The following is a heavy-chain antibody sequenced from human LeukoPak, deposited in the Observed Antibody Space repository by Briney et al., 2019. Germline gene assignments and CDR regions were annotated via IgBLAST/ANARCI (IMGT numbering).Heavy chain of an antibody. V-gene: IGHV3-15*01. CDR3: TTDSVTRDDAFDI. D-gene: IGHD7-27*01. Sequence: GGSLRLSCVASGLSFSNAWISWVRQSPGKGLEWVGRIKSNLEGGTTDYGEPVKGRFTISRDDSKYTVFLQMNILKTEDTAVYYCTTDSVTRDDAFDIWGQGTMVAVSS. CDR2: IKSNLEGGTT. J-gene: IGHJ3*02. CDR1: GLSFSNAW.